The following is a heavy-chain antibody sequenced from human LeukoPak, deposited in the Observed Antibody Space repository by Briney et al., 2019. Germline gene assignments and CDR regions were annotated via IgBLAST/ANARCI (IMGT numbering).Heavy chain of an antibody. J-gene: IGHJ3*02. CDR2: IRYDGSNK. Sequence: GGSLRLSCAASGFTFSSYGMHWVRQAPGHGLEWVAFIRYDGSNKYYEDSVKGRFTISRDNSKNTLYLEMNSLRAEDTAVYYCAKDGEWELRDAFDIWGQGTMVTVSS. V-gene: IGHV3-30*02. D-gene: IGHD1-26*01. CDR3: AKDGEWELRDAFDI. CDR1: GFTFSSYG.